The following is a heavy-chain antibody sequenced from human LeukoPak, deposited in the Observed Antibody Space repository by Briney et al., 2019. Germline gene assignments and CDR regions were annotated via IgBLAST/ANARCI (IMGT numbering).Heavy chain of an antibody. CDR3: ARARAYYTLDS. D-gene: IGHD3-3*01. CDR2: VHYNGGT. CDR1: GASISSYC. J-gene: IGHJ4*02. Sequence: PSEALSLTCSVPGASISSYCWSWIRQPPGKGLEWIGYVHYNGGTNYNPSLRSRVTISIDTSKNQFSLRLSYVTTADTAVYYCARARAYYTLDSWGQGTLVTVSS. V-gene: IGHV4-59*01.